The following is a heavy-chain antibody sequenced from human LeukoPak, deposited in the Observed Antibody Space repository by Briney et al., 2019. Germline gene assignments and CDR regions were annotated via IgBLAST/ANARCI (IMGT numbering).Heavy chain of an antibody. V-gene: IGHV4-59*08. CDR2: IYYSGST. CDR1: GGSISSYY. J-gene: IGHJ3*02. Sequence: PSETLSLTCTVSGGSISSYYWSWIRQPPGKGLEWIGYIYYSGSTNYNPSLKSRVTISVDTSKNQFSLKLSSMTAADTAVYYCARHVLHSSGWYGTFDIWGQGTMVTVSS. D-gene: IGHD6-19*01. CDR3: ARHVLHSSGWYGTFDI.